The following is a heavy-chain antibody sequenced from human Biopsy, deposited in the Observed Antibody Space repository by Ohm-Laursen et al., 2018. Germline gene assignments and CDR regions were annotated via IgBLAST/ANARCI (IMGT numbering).Heavy chain of an antibody. V-gene: IGHV1-69*01. CDR3: ARGEGSSWFDP. Sequence: GSSVTVSCKASGDSFTSYAIGWVRQAPGQGFEWLGGIIPIPNVATYAQKFQGRITITADESTSTAYMELSSLTSDDTAVYFCARGEGSSWFDPWGHGTLVTVSS. J-gene: IGHJ5*02. CDR1: GDSFTSYA. CDR2: IIPIPNVA. D-gene: IGHD1-26*01.